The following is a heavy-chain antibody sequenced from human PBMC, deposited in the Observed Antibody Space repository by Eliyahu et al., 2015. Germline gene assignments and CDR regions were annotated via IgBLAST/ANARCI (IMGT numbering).Heavy chain of an antibody. CDR1: GYTFSGYY. Sequence: QVQLVQSGAEVKNPGASVKISCKASGYTFSGYYMHWARQAPGQGLXWMGWINPNSGGTHYXQNXQGRVTMTRDTSINTAYMELNRLRSDDTAVYYCARERSECSGGTCHRRTFDPCGPGNPGHRLI. CDR2: INPNSGGT. CDR3: ARERSECSGGTCHRRTFDP. D-gene: IGHD2-15*01. V-gene: IGHV1-2*02. J-gene: IGHJ5*02.